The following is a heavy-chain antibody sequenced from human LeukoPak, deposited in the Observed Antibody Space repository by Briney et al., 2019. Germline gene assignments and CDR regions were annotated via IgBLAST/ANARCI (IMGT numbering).Heavy chain of an antibody. CDR1: GFTFSSYE. V-gene: IGHV3-48*03. D-gene: IGHD3-10*01. CDR2: ISSSGSTI. Sequence: GGSLRLSCAASGFTFSSYEMNWVRQAPGKGLEWVSYISSSGSTIYYADSVKGRFTISRDNAKNSLYLQMNSLRAEDTAVYYCARDRHPAIYGSAHYGMDVWGQGTTLTASS. CDR3: ARDRHPAIYGSAHYGMDV. J-gene: IGHJ6*02.